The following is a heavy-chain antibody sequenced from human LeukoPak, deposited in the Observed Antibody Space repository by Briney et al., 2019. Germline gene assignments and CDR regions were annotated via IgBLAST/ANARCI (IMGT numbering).Heavy chain of an antibody. Sequence: SETLSLTCAVYGGSFSGYYWSWIRPPPGKGLEWIGEINHSGSTNYNPSLKSRVTISVDTSKNQFSLKLSSVTAADTAVYYCARRSYNSPFRYWGQGTPVTVSS. CDR3: ARRSYNSPFRY. CDR2: INHSGST. CDR1: GGSFSGYY. V-gene: IGHV4-34*01. D-gene: IGHD5-24*01. J-gene: IGHJ4*02.